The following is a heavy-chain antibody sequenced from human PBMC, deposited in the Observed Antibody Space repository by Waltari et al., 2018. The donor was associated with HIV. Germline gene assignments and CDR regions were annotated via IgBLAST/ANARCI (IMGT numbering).Heavy chain of an antibody. CDR3: ARDYFGAGTSWFFDY. V-gene: IGHV3-11*01. CDR2: ISGNGMAV. D-gene: IGHD3-10*01. J-gene: IGHJ4*01. Sequence: QVQLFESGGGLVKPGGSLRLSCEVSGFALSGYYMSWIRQAPGQGLEWIAYISGNGMAVYYADSVKGRFTVSRDNADNKLHLQLTNLRAEDTALYYCARDYFGAGTSWFFDYWG. CDR1: GFALSGYY.